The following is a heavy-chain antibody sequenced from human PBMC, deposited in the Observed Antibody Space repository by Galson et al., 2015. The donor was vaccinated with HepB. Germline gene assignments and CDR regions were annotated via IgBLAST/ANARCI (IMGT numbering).Heavy chain of an antibody. V-gene: IGHV1-18*01. Sequence: SVKVSCKASGYTFTSYGISWVRQAPGQGLEWMGWISAYNGNTNYAQKPQGRVTMTTDTSTSTAYMELRSLRSDDTAVYYCARDPPYGSGSYGSTDYWGQGTLVTVSS. CDR2: ISAYNGNT. CDR3: ARDPPYGSGSYGSTDY. D-gene: IGHD3-10*01. J-gene: IGHJ4*02. CDR1: GYTFTSYG.